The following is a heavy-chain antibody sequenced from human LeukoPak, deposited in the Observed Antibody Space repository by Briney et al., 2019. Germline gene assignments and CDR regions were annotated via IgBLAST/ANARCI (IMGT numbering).Heavy chain of an antibody. Sequence: SETLSLTCTVSGGSISSGDYYWSWIRQPPGKGLEWIGYIYYSGSTYYNPSLKSRVTISVDTSKNQFSLKLSSVTAADTAVYYCAKLPGPKMVRGVLYYFDYWGQGTLVTVSS. CDR3: AKLPGPKMVRGVLYYFDY. CDR1: GGSISSGDYY. D-gene: IGHD3-10*01. V-gene: IGHV4-30-4*01. J-gene: IGHJ4*02. CDR2: IYYSGST.